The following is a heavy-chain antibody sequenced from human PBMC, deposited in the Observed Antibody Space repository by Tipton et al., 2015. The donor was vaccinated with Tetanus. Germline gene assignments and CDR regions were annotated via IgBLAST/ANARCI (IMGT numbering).Heavy chain of an antibody. Sequence: TLSLTCTIYGGSFSGYYWSWIRQPPGEGLEWIGSIYYSGIPYYNPSLKSRVTISVDTSKDQFSLKLSSVTAADTAMYYCVRLVEMTTCFDFWGQGTLVTVSS. CDR1: GGSFSGYY. CDR2: IYYSGIP. V-gene: IGHV4-59*05. J-gene: IGHJ4*02. CDR3: VRLVEMTTCFDF. D-gene: IGHD5-24*01.